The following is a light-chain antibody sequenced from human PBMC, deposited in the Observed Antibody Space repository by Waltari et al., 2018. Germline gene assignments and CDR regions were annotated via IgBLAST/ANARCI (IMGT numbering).Light chain of an antibody. CDR3: QQYYKTPIT. V-gene: IGKV4-1*01. Sequence: DIVMTQSPDSLAVSLGERATINCKSSPSVLYSSNNKNYLTWYQQKPRQPPKLLIYWASTRESGVPDRFSGSGSGTDFNLTISSLQAEDVAVYYCQQYYKTPITFGQGTRLEIK. CDR1: PSVLYSSNNKNY. CDR2: WAS. J-gene: IGKJ5*01.